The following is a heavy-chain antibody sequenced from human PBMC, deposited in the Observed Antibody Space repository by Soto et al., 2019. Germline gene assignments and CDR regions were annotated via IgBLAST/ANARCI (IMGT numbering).Heavy chain of an antibody. V-gene: IGHV1-46*04. Sequence: QVQLVQSGAEVRKPGASVRVSCKASGYTLTGYYMHWVRQAPGHGLEWMGRINPSDGSTGYTQKLQDRHTLTRDTSTSTVYMELSSLKSEDTAVYYCARESSGYYWVHWGQGTLVTVS. J-gene: IGHJ4*02. CDR1: GYTLTGYY. CDR3: ARESSGYYWVH. D-gene: IGHD3-22*01. CDR2: INPSDGST.